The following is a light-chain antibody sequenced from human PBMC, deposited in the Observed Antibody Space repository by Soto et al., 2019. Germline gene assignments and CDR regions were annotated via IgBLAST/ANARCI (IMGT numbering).Light chain of an antibody. Sequence: QSALTQPASVSGSPGQSITISCTGTSSDVGGYDYVSWYQHHPGIVPKLIIYEVSKRPSGVSHRFSGSKSGNTASLTISGLQTEDEADYYCSSYTTTSALVFGGGTKVTVL. V-gene: IGLV2-14*01. CDR2: EVS. CDR1: SSDVGGYDY. J-gene: IGLJ2*01. CDR3: SSYTTTSALV.